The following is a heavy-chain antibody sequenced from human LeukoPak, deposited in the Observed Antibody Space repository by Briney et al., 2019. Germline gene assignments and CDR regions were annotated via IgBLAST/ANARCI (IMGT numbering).Heavy chain of an antibody. CDR1: GGSISGYF. CDR3: ARYRQESNGQFDY. CDR2: INTSGST. Sequence: SETLSLTCTVSGGSISGYFWSWIRQPAGKGLEWIGRINTSGSTNFNPSLKSRVTMSVDTSKNQFSLKLTPVTAADTALYYCARYRQESNGQFDYWGQGTLVTVSS. D-gene: IGHD2-8*01. V-gene: IGHV4-4*07. J-gene: IGHJ4*02.